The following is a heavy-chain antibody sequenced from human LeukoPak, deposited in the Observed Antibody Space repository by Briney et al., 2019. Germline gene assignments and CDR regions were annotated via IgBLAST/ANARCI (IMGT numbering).Heavy chain of an antibody. CDR2: ISSSGSTI. D-gene: IGHD5-18*01. Sequence: GGSLRLSCAASGFTFSDYYMSWIRQAPGKGLEWVSYISSSGSTIYYADSVKGRFTISRDNAKNSLYPQMNSLRAEDTAVYYCARDLGRGYSYGYQGYGYWGQGTLVTVSS. J-gene: IGHJ4*02. CDR3: ARDLGRGYSYGYQGYGY. V-gene: IGHV3-11*04. CDR1: GFTFSDYY.